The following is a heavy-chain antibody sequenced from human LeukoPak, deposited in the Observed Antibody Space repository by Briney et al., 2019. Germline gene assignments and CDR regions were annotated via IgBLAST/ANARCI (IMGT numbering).Heavy chain of an antibody. CDR1: GVVFSIYT. J-gene: IGHJ4*02. Sequence: GGSLRLSCSASGVVFSIYTMYWVRQAPGKGPEYVSTISGSGNGGSIYYADSVKGRFTISRDDSKSILYLQMNGLRSEDTAVYYCVKDFGRVRGTPDSWGQGTLVTVSS. CDR2: ISGSGNGGSI. D-gene: IGHD3-16*01. V-gene: IGHV3-64D*06. CDR3: VKDFGRVRGTPDS.